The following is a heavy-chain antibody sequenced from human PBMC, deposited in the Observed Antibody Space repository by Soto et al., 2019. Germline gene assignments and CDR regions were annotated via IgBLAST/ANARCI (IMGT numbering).Heavy chain of an antibody. CDR2: IKGDGSST. CDR1: GFTFSNYW. Sequence: PGGSLRLSCEVSGFTFSNYWMHWVRQAPGKGLVWVSRIKGDGSSTGYADSVKGRFTISRDNAKNTLYLQMNSLRAEDTALYYCARDPDSGGYSFFQHWGQATLVTVPQ. CDR3: ARDPDSGGYSFFQH. V-gene: IGHV3-74*01. D-gene: IGHD3-22*01. J-gene: IGHJ1*01.